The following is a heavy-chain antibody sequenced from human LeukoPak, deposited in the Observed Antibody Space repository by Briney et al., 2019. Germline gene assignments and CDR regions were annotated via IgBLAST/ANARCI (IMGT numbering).Heavy chain of an antibody. CDR1: GGSISSYY. CDR2: IYYSGST. CDR3: ARGDSSGYYFTGGMDV. V-gene: IGHV4-59*06. J-gene: IGHJ6*02. Sequence: SETLSLTCTVSGGSISSYYWSWIRQPPGKGLEWIGYIYYSGSTYYNPSLKSRVTISVDTSKNQFSLKLSSVTAADTAVYYCARGDSSGYYFTGGMDVWGQGTTVTVSS. D-gene: IGHD3-22*01.